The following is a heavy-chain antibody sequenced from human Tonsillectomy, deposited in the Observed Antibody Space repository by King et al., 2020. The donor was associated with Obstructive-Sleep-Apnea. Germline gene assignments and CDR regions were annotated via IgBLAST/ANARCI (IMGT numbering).Heavy chain of an antibody. D-gene: IGHD3-10*01. CDR3: ARGRYYYGSKGNWFDP. Sequence: VQLQQWGAGLLKPSETLSLTCAVYGGSFSGYYWSWIRQPPGKGLEWIGEINHSGSTNYNPSLKSRVTISVDTSKNQFSLKLSSVPAADTAVYYCARGRYYYGSKGNWFDPWGQGTLVTVSS. CDR2: INHSGST. J-gene: IGHJ5*02. V-gene: IGHV4-34*01. CDR1: GGSFSGYY.